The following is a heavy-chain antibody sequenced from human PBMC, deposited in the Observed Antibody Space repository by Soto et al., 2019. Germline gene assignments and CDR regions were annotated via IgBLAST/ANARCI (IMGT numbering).Heavy chain of an antibody. D-gene: IGHD2-2*01. Sequence: KTSETLSLTCTVSGGSISSYYWSWIRQPPGKGLEWIGYIYYSGSTNYNPSLKSRVTISVDTSKNQFSLKLSSVTAVDAAVYYCARGYQLPTSFDYWGQGTLVTVSS. V-gene: IGHV4-59*01. CDR2: IYYSGST. CDR1: GGSISSYY. J-gene: IGHJ4*02. CDR3: ARGYQLPTSFDY.